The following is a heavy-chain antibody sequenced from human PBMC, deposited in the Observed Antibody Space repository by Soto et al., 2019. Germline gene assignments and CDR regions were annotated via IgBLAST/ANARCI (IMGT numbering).Heavy chain of an antibody. CDR3: AKDFGGSYYFDY. J-gene: IGHJ4*02. Sequence: GGSLRLSCAASGFTFSSYAMSWVRQAPGKELEWVSAISGSGGSTYYADSVKGRFTISRDNSKNTLYLQMNSLRAEDTAVYYCAKDFGGSYYFDYWGQGTLVTVSS. V-gene: IGHV3-23*01. CDR1: GFTFSSYA. CDR2: ISGSGGST. D-gene: IGHD1-26*01.